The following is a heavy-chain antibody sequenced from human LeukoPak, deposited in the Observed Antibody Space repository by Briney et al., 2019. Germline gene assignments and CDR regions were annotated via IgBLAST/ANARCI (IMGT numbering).Heavy chain of an antibody. D-gene: IGHD6-13*01. V-gene: IGHV3-23*01. CDR1: GFTFSSYA. CDR2: ISGSGGST. Sequence: GGSLRLSCAASGFTFSSYAMSWVRQAPGQGLEWVSAISGSGGSTYYADSVKGRFTISRDNSKNTLYLQMNSLRAEDTAVYYCAKRVSEQLVQDYFDYWGQGTLVTVSS. CDR3: AKRVSEQLVQDYFDY. J-gene: IGHJ4*02.